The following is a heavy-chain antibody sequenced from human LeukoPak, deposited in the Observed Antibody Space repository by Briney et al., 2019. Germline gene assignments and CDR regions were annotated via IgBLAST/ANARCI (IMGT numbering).Heavy chain of an antibody. CDR3: VRNRGWYFDL. V-gene: IGHV3-33*01. Sequence: GGSLRLSCAASGFTFSSYDMHWVRQAPGKGLEWVAIIWYDGSNTYYADSVKGRFTISRDNSKNTLYLQMTSLRAEDTAVYYCVRNRGWYFDLWGRGTLVTVSS. D-gene: IGHD3-10*01. J-gene: IGHJ2*01. CDR1: GFTFSSYD. CDR2: IWYDGSNT.